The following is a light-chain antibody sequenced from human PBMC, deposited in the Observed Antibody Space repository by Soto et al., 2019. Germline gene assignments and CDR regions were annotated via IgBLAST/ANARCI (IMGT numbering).Light chain of an antibody. V-gene: IGKV4-1*01. CDR3: QQYCSSPWT. Sequence: DIVMTQSPDSLAVSLGERATINCKYSQRVLYSSSNKNYLAWYQQKPGQPPKLLIYWASTRESGVPDRFSGSGTGTDFTLTISSLQAEDVAFYYCQQYCSSPWTFGQGTKVDIK. CDR2: WAS. CDR1: QRVLYSSSNKNY. J-gene: IGKJ1*01.